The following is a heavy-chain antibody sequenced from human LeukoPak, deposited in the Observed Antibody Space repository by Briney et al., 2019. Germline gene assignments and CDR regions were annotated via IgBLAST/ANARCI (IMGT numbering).Heavy chain of an antibody. V-gene: IGHV4-61*01. CDR1: GDSVSRSSYY. D-gene: IGHD3-22*01. CDR2: IYYIGST. CDR3: VRYYDSTGSFDY. Sequence: PSETLSLTCTVSGDSVSRSSYYWTWIRQPPGKGLKWIGYIYYIGSTNYNPSLESRLTMSVDTSKNQFSLRLSSVIAADTAVYYCVRYYDSTGSFDYWGQGTLVTVSS. J-gene: IGHJ4*02.